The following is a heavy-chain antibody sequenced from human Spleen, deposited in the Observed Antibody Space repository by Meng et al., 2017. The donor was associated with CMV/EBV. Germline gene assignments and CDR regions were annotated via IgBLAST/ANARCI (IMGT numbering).Heavy chain of an antibody. V-gene: IGHV4-61*02. D-gene: IGHD3-3*01. Sequence: QVQQQGSGPVQEKPSQPLSPPWTVSGGSISSGSYYWSWIRQPAGKGLEWIGRIYTSGSTNYNPSLKSRVTISVDTSKNQFSLKLSSVTAADTAVYYCARVRYYDFWSDGRGWFDPWGQGTLVTVSS. CDR2: IYTSGST. CDR3: ARVRYYDFWSDGRGWFDP. J-gene: IGHJ5*02. CDR1: GGSISSGSYY.